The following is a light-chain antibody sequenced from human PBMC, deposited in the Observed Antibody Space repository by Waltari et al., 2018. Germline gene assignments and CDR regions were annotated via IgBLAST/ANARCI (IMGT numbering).Light chain of an antibody. CDR2: EVN. CDR3: SSYTGIRSVI. CDR1: SRDVGSYIH. V-gene: IGLV2-8*01. J-gene: IGLJ2*01. Sequence: QSALTQPPSASGSPGQSVTISCSGSSRDVGSYIHVSWYQQHPGKAPRLIIYEVNKRPSGVPDRFSCSKSGNTASLTVSGLQSEDEAVYFCSSYTGIRSVIFGGGTHLSVL.